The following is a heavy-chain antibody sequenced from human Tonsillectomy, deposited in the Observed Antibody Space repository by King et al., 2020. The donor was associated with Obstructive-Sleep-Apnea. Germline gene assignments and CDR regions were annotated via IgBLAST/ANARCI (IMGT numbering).Heavy chain of an antibody. CDR2: ISYDGGDK. D-gene: IGHD3-22*01. CDR1: GFGFGTFD. Sequence: QLVQSGGGVVQPGRSLRLSCAASGFGFGTFDMHWVRQAPGKGLEWVAVISYDGGDKDYADSVKGRFTISRDNSKNTLYLEMKSPRSEDTAVYYCARPYYDRNGYYYPYFDYWGQGTLITVSS. V-gene: IGHV3-30*04. J-gene: IGHJ4*02. CDR3: ARPYYDRNGYYYPYFDY.